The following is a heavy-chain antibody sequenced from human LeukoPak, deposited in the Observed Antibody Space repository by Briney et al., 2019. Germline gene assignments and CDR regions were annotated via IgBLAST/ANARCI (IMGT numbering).Heavy chain of an antibody. CDR2: INPNNGGT. CDR1: GYTFTGYY. D-gene: IGHD5-12*01. V-gene: IGHV1-2*02. CDR3: ARDLGGYSGYRASCDY. J-gene: IGHJ4*02. Sequence: GASVKVSCMTSGYTFTGYYLHWVRQAPGQGLEWMGWINPNNGGTNYAQKFQGRVTMTRDTSISAAYMELTRLRSDDTAVYYCARDLGGYSGYRASCDYWGQGTLVTVSS.